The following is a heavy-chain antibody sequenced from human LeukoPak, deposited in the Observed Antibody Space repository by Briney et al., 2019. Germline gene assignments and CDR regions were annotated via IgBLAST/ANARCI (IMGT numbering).Heavy chain of an antibody. D-gene: IGHD3-10*01. CDR2: VYYVGRV. CDR1: GGSINGYY. J-gene: IGHJ6*03. CDR3: AREGSVGQPGQSPYYYYYYMDV. Sequence: SETLSLTCTVAGGSINGYYWSWLRQAPGKGLEWIGNVYYVGRVYYNPSLNSRVDISIDRSKNQFSLNLNSVTTADTAVYYCAREGSVGQPGQSPYYYYYYMDVWGKGTTVTVSS. V-gene: IGHV4-59*01.